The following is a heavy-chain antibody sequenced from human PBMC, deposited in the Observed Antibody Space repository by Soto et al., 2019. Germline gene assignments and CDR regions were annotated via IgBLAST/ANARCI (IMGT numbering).Heavy chain of an antibody. J-gene: IGHJ6*03. CDR2: ISGSGGST. CDR3: AKAGGSGFYYYMDV. V-gene: IGHV3-23*01. CDR1: GFTFSSYA. D-gene: IGHD3-10*01. Sequence: GGSLRLSCAASGFTFSSYAMSWVRQAPGKGLEWVSAISGSGGSTYYADSVKGRFTISRDNSKNTLYLQMNSLRAEDTAVYYCAKAGGSGFYYYMDVWGKGTTVTVSS.